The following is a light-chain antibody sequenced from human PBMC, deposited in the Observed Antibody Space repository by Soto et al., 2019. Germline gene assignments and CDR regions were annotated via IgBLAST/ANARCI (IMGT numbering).Light chain of an antibody. Sequence: QSVLTQPPSVSGAPGQRVTISCTGSSSNIGAGYDVHWYQQLPGTAPKLLIYGNSNRPSGVPDRFSGSKSGTSASLAITGLQAEDEADYYCQSYDSSLSGCYVFGPGTKVTVL. J-gene: IGLJ1*01. V-gene: IGLV1-40*01. CDR2: GNS. CDR1: SSNIGAGYD. CDR3: QSYDSSLSGCYV.